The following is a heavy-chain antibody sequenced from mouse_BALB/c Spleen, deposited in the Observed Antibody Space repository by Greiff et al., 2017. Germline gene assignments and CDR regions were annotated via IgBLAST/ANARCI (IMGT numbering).Heavy chain of an antibody. CDR3: TRGGVYYGSYFDY. CDR1: GYSFTSYW. J-gene: IGHJ2*01. CDR2: IYPGNSDT. D-gene: IGHD2-2*01. Sequence: EVKVEESGTVLARPGASVKMSCKASGYSFTSYWMHWVKQRPGQGLEWIGAIYPGNSDTSYNQKFKGKAKLTAVTSASTAYMELSSLTNEGSAVYYCTRGGVYYGSYFDYWGQGTTLTVSS. V-gene: IGHV1-5*01.